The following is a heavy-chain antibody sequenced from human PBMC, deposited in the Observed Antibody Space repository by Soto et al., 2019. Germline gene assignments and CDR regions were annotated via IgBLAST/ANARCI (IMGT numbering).Heavy chain of an antibody. D-gene: IGHD5-18*01. CDR1: GGSIINYY. V-gene: IGHV4-59*01. CDR3: ARGYVDTAMITPWLGFPLDY. CDR2: IYYSGST. J-gene: IGHJ4*02. Sequence: LSLTCTVSGGSIINYYWSWIRQPPGKGLGWIGYIYYSGSTNYNPSLKSRVTISVDTSKNQFSLKLSSVTAADTAVYYCARGYVDTAMITPWLGFPLDYWGQGTLVTVSS.